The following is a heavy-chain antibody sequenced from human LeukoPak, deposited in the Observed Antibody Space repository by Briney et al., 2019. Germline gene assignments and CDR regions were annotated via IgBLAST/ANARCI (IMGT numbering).Heavy chain of an antibody. CDR2: LYYTGGT. J-gene: IGHJ6*03. CDR1: GGSISSYY. D-gene: IGHD6-6*01. CDR3: ARVRSSSSGIHYFYYYMDV. V-gene: IGHV4-39*01. Sequence: SETLSLTCTVSGGSISSYYWGWIRQPPGKGLEWIGNLYYTGGTYYNPSLKSRVTISVDTSKNQFSLKLSSVTAADTAVYYCARVRSSSSGIHYFYYYMDVWGKGTTVTVSS.